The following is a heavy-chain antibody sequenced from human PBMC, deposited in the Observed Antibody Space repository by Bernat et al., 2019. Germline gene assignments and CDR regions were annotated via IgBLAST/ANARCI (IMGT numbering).Heavy chain of an antibody. CDR1: GYTFTAYC. J-gene: IGHJ5*02. CDR2: INPNTGGT. Sequence: QVQLVQSGAEVKTPGASVKVSCKASGYTFTAYCIHWVRQAPGQGLEWMGWINPNTGGTNFAQNFQGRVTMTRDTSISTTYMELSSLRSDDTALYYCARGRHNYYARGSRFDPWGQGTLVTVSS. V-gene: IGHV1-2*02. D-gene: IGHD3-10*02. CDR3: ARGRHNYYARGSRFDP.